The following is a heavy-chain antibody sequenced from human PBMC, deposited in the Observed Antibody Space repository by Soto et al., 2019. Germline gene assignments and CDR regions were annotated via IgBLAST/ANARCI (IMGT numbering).Heavy chain of an antibody. CDR1: GFTFSSYE. D-gene: IGHD1-7*01. CDR2: ISSSGSTI. V-gene: IGHV3-48*03. J-gene: IGHJ6*02. Sequence: GGSLRLSCAASGFTFSSYEMNWVRQAPGKGLEWVSYISSSGSTIYYADSVKGRFTISRDNAKNSLYLQMNSLRAEDTAAYYCARSSGTTGYYYGMDVWGQGTTVTVSS. CDR3: ARSSGTTGYYYGMDV.